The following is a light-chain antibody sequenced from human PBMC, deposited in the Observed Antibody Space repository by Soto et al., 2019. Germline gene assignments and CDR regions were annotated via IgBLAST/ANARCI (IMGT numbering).Light chain of an antibody. Sequence: EIVMTQSPATLSVSPGERATLSCRASQSVSSNLAWYQQKPGQAPRLLIYGASTRATGIPARFSGSGSGTEFTLTFSSLQSEDFAVYSCQQYDIWPFTFGPGTKVDIK. V-gene: IGKV3-15*01. CDR3: QQYDIWPFT. CDR2: GAS. J-gene: IGKJ3*01. CDR1: QSVSSN.